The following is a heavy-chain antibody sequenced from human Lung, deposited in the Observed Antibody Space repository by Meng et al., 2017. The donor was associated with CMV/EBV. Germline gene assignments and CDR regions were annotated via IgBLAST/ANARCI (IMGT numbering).Heavy chain of an antibody. J-gene: IGHJ4*02. Sequence: QVERVGSGGGVVQPGRSLRLSCAASGFTFSSYAMHWVRQAPGKGLEWVAVISYDGSNKYYADSVKGRSTISRDNSKNTLYLQMNSLRAEDTAVYYCAHGGGDCWGQGTLVTVAS. CDR1: GFTFSSYA. CDR3: AHGGGDC. CDR2: ISYDGSNK. V-gene: IGHV3-30-3*01. D-gene: IGHD2-15*01.